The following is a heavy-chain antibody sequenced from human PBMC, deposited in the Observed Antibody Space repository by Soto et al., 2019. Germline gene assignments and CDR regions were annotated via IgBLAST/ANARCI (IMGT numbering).Heavy chain of an antibody. CDR1: GYTFTAYA. CDR3: ARWVVGSWPDGFFVY. D-gene: IGHD3-10*01. CDR2: ITAGNGNT. V-gene: IGHV1-3*01. J-gene: IGHJ4*02. Sequence: ASVKVSCKASGYTFTAYAIHWVRQAPGQRLEWMGWITAGNGNTAYSQKFQGRLTITGDTSASTAYMELSSLRSEDTAVFYCARWVVGSWPDGFFVYWGQGTVVTVSS.